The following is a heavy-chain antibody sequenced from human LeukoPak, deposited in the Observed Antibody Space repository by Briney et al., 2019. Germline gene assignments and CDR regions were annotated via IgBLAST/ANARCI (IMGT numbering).Heavy chain of an antibody. J-gene: IGHJ4*02. D-gene: IGHD2/OR15-2a*01. Sequence: SEALSLTCAVYGGSFSGYYWSWIRQPPGKGLEWIGYIYYSGSTYYSPSLKSRVTISVDTSKNQFSLKLSSVTAADTAVYYCAGHHPRNTVDFWGQGTLVTVSS. CDR2: IYYSGST. V-gene: IGHV4-59*08. CDR3: AGHHPRNTVDF. CDR1: GGSFSGYY.